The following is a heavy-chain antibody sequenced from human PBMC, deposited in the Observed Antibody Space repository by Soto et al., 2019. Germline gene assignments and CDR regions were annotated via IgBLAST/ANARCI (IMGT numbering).Heavy chain of an antibody. Sequence: GGSLRLSCAASGFTFSSYSMNWVRQAPGKGLECVSSISSSSSYIYYADSVKGRFTISRDNAKNSLYLQMNSLRAEDTAVYYCARDARDYGDYLGPVSSGDAFDIWGQGTMVTVSS. D-gene: IGHD4-17*01. CDR3: ARDARDYGDYLGPVSSGDAFDI. J-gene: IGHJ3*02. V-gene: IGHV3-21*01. CDR1: GFTFSSYS. CDR2: ISSSSSYI.